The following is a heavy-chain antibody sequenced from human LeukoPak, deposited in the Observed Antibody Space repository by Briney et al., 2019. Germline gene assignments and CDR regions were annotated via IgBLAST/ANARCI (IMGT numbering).Heavy chain of an antibody. D-gene: IGHD2-2*02. CDR3: AATLRYCSSTTCYTDYYGLDV. J-gene: IGHJ6*02. CDR1: GYSFTSYW. Sequence: GESLKISCKGSGYSFTSYWIGWVRQVPGKGLECMGIIDPRDSDTRYSPSFQGQVTISADKSINTAYLQWSSLKAPDTAMYYCAATLRYCSSTTCYTDYYGLDVWGQGTTVTVSS. CDR2: IDPRDSDT. V-gene: IGHV5-51*01.